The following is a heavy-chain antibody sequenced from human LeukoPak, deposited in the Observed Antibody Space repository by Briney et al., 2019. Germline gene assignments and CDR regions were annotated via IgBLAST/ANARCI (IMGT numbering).Heavy chain of an antibody. Sequence: ASVKVSCKTSGDTFTSYGISWVRQAPGQGLEWMGWISAYNGNTNYAQKLQGRVTMTTDTSTSTAYMELRSLRSDDTALYYCARDHSSSWYWFDPWGQGTLVTVSS. D-gene: IGHD6-13*01. CDR2: ISAYNGNT. V-gene: IGHV1-18*01. CDR1: GDTFTSYG. J-gene: IGHJ5*02. CDR3: ARDHSSSWYWFDP.